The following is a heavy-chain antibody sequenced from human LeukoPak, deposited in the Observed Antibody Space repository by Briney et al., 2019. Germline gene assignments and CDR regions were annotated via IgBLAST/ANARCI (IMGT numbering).Heavy chain of an antibody. CDR1: GYSLNSYC. V-gene: IGHV5-51*01. CDR3: ARSGVVTFYQYMDV. D-gene: IGHD3-3*01. CDR2: IYSGCSDT. Sequence: GGSLKISWKGSGYSLNSYCIGWGPQMPGKGLGGIGIIYSGCSDTRYSPSFQGQVTISADKSISTAYLQWSSLKASDTAMYYCARSGVVTFYQYMDVWGTGTTVTVSS. J-gene: IGHJ6*03.